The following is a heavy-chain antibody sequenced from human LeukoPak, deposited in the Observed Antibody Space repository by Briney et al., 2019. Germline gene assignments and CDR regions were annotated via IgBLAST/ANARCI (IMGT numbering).Heavy chain of an antibody. CDR2: ISAYNGNT. CDR1: GGTFSSYA. V-gene: IGHV1-18*01. J-gene: IGHJ6*03. CDR3: ARVSAHLNYYYYYMDV. D-gene: IGHD1-26*01. Sequence: ASVKVSCKASGGTFSSYAISWVRQAPGQGLEWMGWISAYNGNTNYAQKLQGRVTMTTDTSTSTAYMELRSLRSDDTAVYYCARVSAHLNYYYYYMDVWGKGTTVTISS.